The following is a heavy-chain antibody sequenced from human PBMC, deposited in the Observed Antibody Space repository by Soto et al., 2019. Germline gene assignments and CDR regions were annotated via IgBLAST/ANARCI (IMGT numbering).Heavy chain of an antibody. CDR2: IIPIFGTA. V-gene: IGHV1-69*06. J-gene: IGHJ6*02. CDR3: ARFRGSGGYYYGMDV. Sequence: ASVKVSCKASGGTFSSHGIAWVRQAPGQGLEWMGGIIPIFGTANYAQKFQGRVTITADKSTSTAYMELSSLRSEDTAVYYCARFRGSGGYYYGMDVWGQGTTVTVSS. CDR1: GGTFSSHG. D-gene: IGHD3-3*01.